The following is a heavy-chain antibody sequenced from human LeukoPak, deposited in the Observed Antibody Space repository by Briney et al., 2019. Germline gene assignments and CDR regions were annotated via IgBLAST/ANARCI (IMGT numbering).Heavy chain of an antibody. Sequence: PGESLRLSCAAPGFTFDDYAMHWVRQVPGKGLEWVSGISWNSGSIGYADSVKGRFTISRDNAKNSLYLQMNSLRAEDTALYYCAKAGDYDILTGSDYWGQGTLVTVSS. V-gene: IGHV3-9*01. D-gene: IGHD3-9*01. CDR3: AKAGDYDILTGSDY. CDR1: GFTFDDYA. J-gene: IGHJ4*02. CDR2: ISWNSGSI.